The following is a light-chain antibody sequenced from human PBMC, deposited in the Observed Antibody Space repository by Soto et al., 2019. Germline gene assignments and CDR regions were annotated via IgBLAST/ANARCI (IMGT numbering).Light chain of an antibody. Sequence: QSVLTQPPSVSGAPGQRVTISCTGSSSNIGAGYDVHWYQQLPGTAPKLLIYGNSNRPSGVPDRFSGSKSGTSASLAITGLQAEDEADYYCSSYTSSSTPLYVFGTG. V-gene: IGLV1-40*01. J-gene: IGLJ1*01. CDR1: SSNIGAGYD. CDR2: GNS. CDR3: SSYTSSSTPLYV.